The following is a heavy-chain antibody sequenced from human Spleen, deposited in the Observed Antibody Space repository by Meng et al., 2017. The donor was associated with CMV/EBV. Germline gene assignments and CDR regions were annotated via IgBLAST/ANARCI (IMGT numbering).Heavy chain of an antibody. D-gene: IGHD6-19*01. V-gene: IGHV3-21*01. J-gene: IGHJ4*02. CDR2: ISSASIYM. CDR3: ARGPNYIAVAGKAHFDY. Sequence: FTFSSYSMNWVRQTPGKGLEWVSCISSASIYMYYADSVRGRFTISRDNAKNSLYLQMNNLRDEDTAVHYCARGPNYIAVAGKAHFDYWGPGTLVTVSS. CDR1: FTFSSYS.